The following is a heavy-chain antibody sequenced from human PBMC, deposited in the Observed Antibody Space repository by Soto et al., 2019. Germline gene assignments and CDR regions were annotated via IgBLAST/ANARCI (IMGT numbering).Heavy chain of an antibody. CDR2: IYYSGST. V-gene: IGHV4-59*01. D-gene: IGHD4-17*01. CDR3: AREGLDYGGAI. CDR1: GGSISSYY. Sequence: PSETLSLTCTVSGGSISSYYWSWIRQPPGKGLEWIGYIYYSGSTNYNPSLKSRVTISVDTSKNQFSLKLSSVTAADTAVYYCAREGLDYGGAIWGQGTMVTVSS. J-gene: IGHJ3*02.